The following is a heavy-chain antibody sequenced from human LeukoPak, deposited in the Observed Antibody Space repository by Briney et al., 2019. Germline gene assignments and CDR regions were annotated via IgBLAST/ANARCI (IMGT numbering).Heavy chain of an antibody. Sequence: GGSLRLSCSASGFSFSSYGMHWVRQAPGKGLEWVAVIWHDGSHQYYADSEEGRFTISRDNSRNTVYLQMDRLRVEDTAVYYCARDATEYGDSHFDWWGQGTLVTVSS. CDR1: GFSFSSYG. J-gene: IGHJ4*02. D-gene: IGHD4-17*01. V-gene: IGHV3-33*01. CDR3: ARDATEYGDSHFDW. CDR2: IWHDGSHQ.